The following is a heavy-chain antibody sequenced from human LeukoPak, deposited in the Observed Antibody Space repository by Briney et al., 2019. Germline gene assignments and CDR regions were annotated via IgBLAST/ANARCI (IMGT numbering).Heavy chain of an antibody. D-gene: IGHD1-1*01. J-gene: IGHJ4*02. V-gene: IGHV3-11*01. Sequence: PGGSLRLSCAASGFNFSDYYMSWLRQAPGKGVEGVSYISSSGSTIYYADSVKGRFTISRDNAKNSLYLQMNSLRAEDTAVYYCAVGLLHNTPFDYWGQGTLVTVSS. CDR3: AVGLLHNTPFDY. CDR1: GFNFSDYY. CDR2: ISSSGSTI.